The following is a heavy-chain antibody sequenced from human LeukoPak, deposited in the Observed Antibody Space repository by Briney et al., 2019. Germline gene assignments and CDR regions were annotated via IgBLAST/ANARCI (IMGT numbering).Heavy chain of an antibody. CDR1: GYTFTSYD. V-gene: IGHV1-8*03. D-gene: IGHD4-11*01. CDR2: MNPNSGNT. J-gene: IGHJ6*03. CDR3: ARGRGNYDTYYYYYYYMDV. Sequence: ASVKVSCKAPGYTFTSYDINWVRQATGQGLEWMGWMNPNSGNTGYAQKFQGRVTITRNTSISTAYMELSSLRSEDTAVYYCARGRGNYDTYYYYYYYMDVWGKGTTVTVSS.